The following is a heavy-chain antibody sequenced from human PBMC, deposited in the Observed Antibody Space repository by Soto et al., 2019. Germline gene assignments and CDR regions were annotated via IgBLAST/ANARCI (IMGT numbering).Heavy chain of an antibody. Sequence: SETLSLTCTVSGGSISGSSYYWGWIRQPPGKGLEWIGSIFYTGSTYYNPSLKSRVTISVDTSKNQFSLKLSSVTAADTAVYYWASPSSGTKWGSCDYWGQGAPVTVSS. CDR3: ASPSSGTKWGSCDY. V-gene: IGHV4-39*01. D-gene: IGHD7-27*01. J-gene: IGHJ4*02. CDR1: GGSISGSSYY. CDR2: IFYTGST.